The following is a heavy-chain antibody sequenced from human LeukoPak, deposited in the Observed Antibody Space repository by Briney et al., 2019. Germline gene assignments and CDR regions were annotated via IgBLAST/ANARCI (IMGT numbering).Heavy chain of an antibody. J-gene: IGHJ4*02. CDR3: AKYYYGSGSYYSLDY. CDR1: GFTVSSNY. Sequence: GGSLRLSCAASGFTVSSNYMNWVRQAPGKGLEWVSVIYSGGSTYYADSVKGRFTISRDNSKNTLYLQMNSLRAEDTAVYYCAKYYYGSGSYYSLDYWGQGTLVTVSS. CDR2: IYSGGST. V-gene: IGHV3-53*01. D-gene: IGHD3-10*01.